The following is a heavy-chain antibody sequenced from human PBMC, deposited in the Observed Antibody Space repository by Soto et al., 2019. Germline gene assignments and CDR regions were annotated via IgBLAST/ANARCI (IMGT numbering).Heavy chain of an antibody. D-gene: IGHD6-13*01. Sequence: GASVKVSCKASGYTFTSYGISWVRQAPGQGLEWMGWISAYNGNTKYSQKFQGRVTITRDTSASTAYMELSSLRSEDTAVYYCATPGPPSSSWSPPSYYYYYGMDVWGQGTTVTV. V-gene: IGHV1-18*01. CDR3: ATPGPPSSSWSPPSYYYYYGMDV. CDR1: GYTFTSYG. J-gene: IGHJ6*02. CDR2: ISAYNGNT.